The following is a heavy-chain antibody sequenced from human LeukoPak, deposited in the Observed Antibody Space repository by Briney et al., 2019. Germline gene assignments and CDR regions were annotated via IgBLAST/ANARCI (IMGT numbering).Heavy chain of an antibody. CDR3: ARDQVGEYCSSTSCYTSWFDP. Sequence: GVSLRLSCAASGFTFSSYAMHWVRQAPGKGLEWVAVISYDGSNKYYADSVKGRFTISRDNSKNTLYLQMNSLRAEDTAVYYCARDQVGEYCSSTSCYTSWFDPWGQGTLVTVSS. D-gene: IGHD2-2*02. CDR2: ISYDGSNK. J-gene: IGHJ5*02. CDR1: GFTFSSYA. V-gene: IGHV3-30-3*01.